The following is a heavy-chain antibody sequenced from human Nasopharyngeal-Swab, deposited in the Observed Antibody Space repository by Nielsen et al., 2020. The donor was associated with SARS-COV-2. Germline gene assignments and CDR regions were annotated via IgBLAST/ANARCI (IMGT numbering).Heavy chain of an antibody. D-gene: IGHD3-3*01. V-gene: IGHV4-59*01. Sequence: WIRQPPGKGLEWIGYIYYGGSTNYNPSLKSRVTISVDTSKNQFSLKLSSVTAADTAVYYCARGGRGIFGVVRNFDYWGQGTLVTVSS. CDR3: ARGGRGIFGVVRNFDY. J-gene: IGHJ4*02. CDR2: IYYGGST.